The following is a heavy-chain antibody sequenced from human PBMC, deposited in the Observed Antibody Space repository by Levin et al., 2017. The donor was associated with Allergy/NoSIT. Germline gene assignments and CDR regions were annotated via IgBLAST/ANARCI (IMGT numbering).Heavy chain of an antibody. CDR3: AKADGSGSYYH. J-gene: IGHJ5*02. Sequence: PGGSLRLSCVASGFAFSNYIMSWVRQTPVKGLEWVSAIGGSDNSTYYADCAKGRFTISRDNSKNTLYLQMSSLRGDDTAVYYCAKADGSGSYYHWGQGTLVTVSS. V-gene: IGHV3-23*01. D-gene: IGHD3-10*01. CDR2: IGGSDNST. CDR1: GFAFSNYI.